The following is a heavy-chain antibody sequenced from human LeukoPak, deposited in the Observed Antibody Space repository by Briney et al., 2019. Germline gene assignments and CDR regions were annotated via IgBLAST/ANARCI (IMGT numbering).Heavy chain of an antibody. D-gene: IGHD3-3*01. V-gene: IGHV4-59*11. CDR3: ARDRGYDFWSGYSDNYYYMDV. CDR1: GGSISSHY. J-gene: IGHJ6*03. Sequence: SETLSLTCTVSGGSISSHYWSWIRQPPGKGLEWIGYIYYSGSANYNPSLKSRVTISVDTSKNQFSLKLSSVTAADTAVYYCARDRGYDFWSGYSDNYYYMDVWGKGTTVTVSS. CDR2: IYYSGSA.